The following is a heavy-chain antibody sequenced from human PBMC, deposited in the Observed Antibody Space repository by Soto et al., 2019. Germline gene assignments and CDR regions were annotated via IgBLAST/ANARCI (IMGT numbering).Heavy chain of an antibody. D-gene: IGHD1-20*01. CDR1: GYTFTNYH. CDR2: INLSDGGT. Sequence: QVQLVQSGAEVKKPGASVKVSCKASGYTFTNYHMHWVRQAPGLGLEWMGTINLSDGGTGYTERWQGRVTMTRDTSTSTCYMELSSLRSEDTAVYYCASELTGTAYFDVWGRGTLVTVSS. J-gene: IGHJ2*01. CDR3: ASELTGTAYFDV. V-gene: IGHV1-46*04.